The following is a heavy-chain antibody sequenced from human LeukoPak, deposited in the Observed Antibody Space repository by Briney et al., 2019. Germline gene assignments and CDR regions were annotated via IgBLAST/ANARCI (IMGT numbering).Heavy chain of an antibody. V-gene: IGHV3-23*01. D-gene: IGHD5-24*01. J-gene: IGHJ3*02. CDR2: ISGSGGST. CDR1: GFTFSSYA. Sequence: GRSLRLSCAASGFTFSSYAMSWVRQAPGKGLEWVSAISGSGGSTYYADSVKGRFTTSRDNAKNSLYLQVNSRRAEDTAVYFCAREDGDAFDIWGQATMVTVSS. CDR3: AREDGDAFDI.